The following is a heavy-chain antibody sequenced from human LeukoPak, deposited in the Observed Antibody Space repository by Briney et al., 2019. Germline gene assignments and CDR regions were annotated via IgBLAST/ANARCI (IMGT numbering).Heavy chain of an antibody. Sequence: GGSLRLSCAASGLTAITTTINGVPQPPGKGLEWVSVIYSDGSTKYADSVKARFTISRDNSKNTVYLQMKSLRVEDTAVYYCARGTLDNWGQGTLVTVSS. D-gene: IGHD3/OR15-3a*01. J-gene: IGHJ4*02. CDR1: GLTAITTT. V-gene: IGHV3-53*01. CDR3: ARGTLDN. CDR2: IYSDGST.